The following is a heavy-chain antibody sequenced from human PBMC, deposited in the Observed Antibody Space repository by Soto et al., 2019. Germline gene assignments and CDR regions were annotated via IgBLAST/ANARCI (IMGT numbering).Heavy chain of an antibody. CDR2: FIPVFQTA. D-gene: IGHD3-16*02. Sequence: SVKVSCKASGGLFSSYPISWVRQVPGQGLEWMGGFIPVFQTAYYTQRFQGRVTITADESTNTAYMELSSLRSEDPAIYYCARGGTGYTSFTEFWAQGALVTASA. CDR3: ARGGTGYTSFTEF. V-gene: IGHV1-69*13. CDR1: GGLFSSYP. J-gene: IGHJ1*01.